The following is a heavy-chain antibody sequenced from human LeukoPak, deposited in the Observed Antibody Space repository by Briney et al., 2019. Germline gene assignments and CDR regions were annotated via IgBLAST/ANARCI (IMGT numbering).Heavy chain of an antibody. CDR3: ARDAPYSGCYRFDP. V-gene: IGHV1-2*02. CDR1: GYTFTGYY. Sequence: ASVKVSCKASGYTFTGYYMHWVRQAPGQGLEWMGWINPNSGGTNYAQKFQGRVTMTRDTSISTAYMELSRLRSDDTAVYYCARDAPYSGCYRFDPWGQGTLVTVSS. D-gene: IGHD1-26*01. J-gene: IGHJ5*02. CDR2: INPNSGGT.